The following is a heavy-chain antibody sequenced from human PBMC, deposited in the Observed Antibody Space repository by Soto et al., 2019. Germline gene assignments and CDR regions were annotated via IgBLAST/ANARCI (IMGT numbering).Heavy chain of an antibody. J-gene: IGHJ3*02. D-gene: IGHD6-13*01. CDR2: ILPMLDIT. V-gene: IGHV1-69*02. CDR3: SLGSWSAETFDI. Sequence: SVKVSCKASGGTFSTYTVVWVRQAPGQGLEWMGRILPMLDITNSAQRFQGRVTMTADKSTSTAYLELTSLRSEDTAVYYCSLGSWSAETFDIWGRGTMVTVS. CDR1: GGTFSTYT.